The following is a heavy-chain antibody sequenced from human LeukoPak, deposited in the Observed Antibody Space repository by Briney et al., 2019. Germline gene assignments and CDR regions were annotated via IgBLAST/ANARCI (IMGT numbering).Heavy chain of an antibody. CDR1: GFTFSRYW. D-gene: IGHD5-12*01. CDR3: AREGGYSGYAPGSDAFDI. J-gene: IGHJ3*02. Sequence: GGSLRLSCAASGFTFSRYWMSWVRQAPGKGLEWVANIKEDGSEKYYVDSVKGRFTISRDNAKNSLYLQMNSLRAEDTAIYYCAREGGYSGYAPGSDAFDIRGQGTKVTVSS. CDR2: IKEDGSEK. V-gene: IGHV3-7*04.